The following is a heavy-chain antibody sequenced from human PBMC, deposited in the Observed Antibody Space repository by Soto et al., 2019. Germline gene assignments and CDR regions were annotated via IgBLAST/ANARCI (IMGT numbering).Heavy chain of an antibody. CDR2: INHSGST. J-gene: IGHJ6*02. CDR1: GGSFSGYY. D-gene: IGHD3-9*01. Sequence: KTSETLSLTCAVYGGSFSGYYWSWIRQPPGKGLEWIGEINHSGSTNYNPSLKSRVTISVDTSKNQFSLKLSSVTAADTAVYYCARGKSDYDILTGPQGPYYYYGMDVWGQGTTVTVSS. CDR3: ARGKSDYDILTGPQGPYYYYGMDV. V-gene: IGHV4-34*01.